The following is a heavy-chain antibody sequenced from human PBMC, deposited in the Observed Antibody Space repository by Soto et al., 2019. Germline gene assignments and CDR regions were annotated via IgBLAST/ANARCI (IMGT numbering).Heavy chain of an antibody. J-gene: IGHJ4*02. CDR3: AKDTGIVVVVAAHDY. V-gene: IGHV3-23*01. CDR1: GFTFSSYA. D-gene: IGHD2-15*01. CDR2: ISGSGGST. Sequence: GGSLRLSCAASGFTFSSYAMSWVRQAPGKGLEWVSAISGSGGSTYYADSVKGRFTISRDNSKNTLYLRMNSLRAEDTAVYYCAKDTGIVVVVAAHDYWGQGTLVTVSS.